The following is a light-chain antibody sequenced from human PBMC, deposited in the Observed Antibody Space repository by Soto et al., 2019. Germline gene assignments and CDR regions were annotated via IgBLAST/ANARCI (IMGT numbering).Light chain of an antibody. CDR1: QSISSY. Sequence: DIQMTQSPSSLSASVGDRVTITCRASQSISSYLNWYHQKPGKAPKLLIYAASSLQSGVPSRVSGSGSGTDFTLTISSLQPEDVATYYCQQSYSTLGITFGQGTRLEIK. J-gene: IGKJ5*01. CDR2: AAS. CDR3: QQSYSTLGIT. V-gene: IGKV1-39*01.